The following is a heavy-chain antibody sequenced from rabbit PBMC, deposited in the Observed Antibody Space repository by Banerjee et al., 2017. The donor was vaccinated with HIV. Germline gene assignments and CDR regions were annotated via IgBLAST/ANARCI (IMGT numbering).Heavy chain of an antibody. CDR1: GFDFSSSYC. V-gene: IGHV1S45*01. CDR3: ARDAKKDGYYFNL. CDR2: IYGGSSGTT. D-gene: IGHD1-1*01. J-gene: IGHJ4*01. Sequence: QEQLKESGGGLVQPGGSLKLSCKASGFDFSSSYCMCWVRQAPGKGLEWIACIYGGSSGTTYYATWAKGRFTISKTSSTTVTLQMTSLTAADTATYFCARDAKKDGYYFNLWGQGTL.